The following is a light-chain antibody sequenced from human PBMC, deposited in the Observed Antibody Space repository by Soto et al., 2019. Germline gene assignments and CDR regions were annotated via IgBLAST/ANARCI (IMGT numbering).Light chain of an antibody. CDR2: DAS. CDR1: QNISKY. J-gene: IGKJ2*01. Sequence: DLPMTQSPSSLTASVGDRVTITCQTSQNISKYLIWYQQSPGKAPNLLISDASSLEAGVPSRFSGRGSGTHFTLTISSLQPEDIGRYYCHQYDDLPYTFGQGTSLQIK. V-gene: IGKV1-33*01. CDR3: HQYDDLPYT.